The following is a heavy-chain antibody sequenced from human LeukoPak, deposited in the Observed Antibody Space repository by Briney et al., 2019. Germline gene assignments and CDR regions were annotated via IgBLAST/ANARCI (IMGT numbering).Heavy chain of an antibody. V-gene: IGHV3-30*02. CDR3: ARNWNNFFDS. J-gene: IGHJ4*02. Sequence: GGSLRLSCAASGFTFNTYGMHWLRQTPDKGLEWLSFIRYDGSNKYYMESVRGRFTSSRDNSKNTLYLQMNSLRPEDTAIYYCARNWNNFFDSWGQGTLVTVSA. CDR1: GFTFNTYG. D-gene: IGHD1/OR15-1a*01. CDR2: IRYDGSNK.